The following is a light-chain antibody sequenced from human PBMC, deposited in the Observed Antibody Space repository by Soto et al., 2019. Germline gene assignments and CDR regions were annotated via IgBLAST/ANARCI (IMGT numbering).Light chain of an antibody. V-gene: IGLV2-8*01. CDR2: EVT. J-gene: IGLJ3*02. Sequence: QSALTQPPSASGSPGQSVTISCTGTSSDVGGYNYVSWYQQHPGKAPKCMIYEVTKRPSGVPDRFSGSKSGNTASLTVSELQPEDEADCYCSSYAGRNTWVFGGGTKLTVL. CDR1: SSDVGGYNY. CDR3: SSYAGRNTWV.